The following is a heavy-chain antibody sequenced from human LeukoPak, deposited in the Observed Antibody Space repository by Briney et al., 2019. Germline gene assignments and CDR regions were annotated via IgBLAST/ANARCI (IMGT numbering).Heavy chain of an antibody. J-gene: IGHJ5*02. CDR2: ISAYNGNT. CDR3: ARAQQLVHWFDP. CDR1: GYTFTNYD. Sequence: ASVKVSCKASGYTFTNYDISWVRQAPGQGLEWMGWISAYNGNTNYAQKLQGRVTMTTDRSTSTTYMELRSLRSDDTAVYYCARAQQLVHWFDPWGQGTLVTASS. D-gene: IGHD6-13*01. V-gene: IGHV1-18*01.